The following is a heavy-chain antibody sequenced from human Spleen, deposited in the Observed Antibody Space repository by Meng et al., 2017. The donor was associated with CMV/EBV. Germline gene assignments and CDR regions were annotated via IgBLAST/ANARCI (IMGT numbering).Heavy chain of an antibody. CDR2: ISSSGSTI. Sequence: GGSLRLSCAASGFTFSDYYFSWIRQPPGKWLEWSSYISSSGSTIYADSVKGRFTISRDNAKNSLYLQMNSLRAEDTAVYYCARLGYCSSTRCYMQDAFDIWGQGTVVTVSS. D-gene: IGHD2-2*02. CDR3: ARLGYCSSTRCYMQDAFDI. V-gene: IGHV3-11*01. CDR1: GFTFSDYY. J-gene: IGHJ3*02.